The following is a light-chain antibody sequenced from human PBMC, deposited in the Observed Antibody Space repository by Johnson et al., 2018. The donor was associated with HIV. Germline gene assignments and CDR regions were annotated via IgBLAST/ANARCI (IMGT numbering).Light chain of an antibody. V-gene: IGLV1-51*01. CDR1: NSDIGENY. CDR2: END. J-gene: IGLJ1*01. Sequence: QSMLTQPPSVSAAPGQKVTISCSGSNSDIGENYVSWYQQVTGTAPKLLIYENDKRPSGIPDRFSGSKSGTSATLGIPGLQTGDEADSYCGTWDSSLRAGFFGTGTKVTVL. CDR3: GTWDSSLRAGF.